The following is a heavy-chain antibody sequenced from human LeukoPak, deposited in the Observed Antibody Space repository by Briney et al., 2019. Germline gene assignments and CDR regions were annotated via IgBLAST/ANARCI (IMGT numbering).Heavy chain of an antibody. D-gene: IGHD6-19*01. CDR2: INHSGST. V-gene: IGHV4-34*01. CDR1: GGSISSYY. Sequence: SETLSLTCTVSGGSISSYYWSWIRQPPGKGLEWIGEINHSGSTNYNPSLKSRVTISVDTSKNQFSLKLSSVTAADTAVYYCARLAAVAGRAFDYWGQGTLVTVSS. CDR3: ARLAAVAGRAFDY. J-gene: IGHJ4*02.